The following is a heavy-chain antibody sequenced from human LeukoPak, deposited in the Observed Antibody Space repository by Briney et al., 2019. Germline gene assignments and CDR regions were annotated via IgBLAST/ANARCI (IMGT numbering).Heavy chain of an antibody. Sequence: PGGSLRLSCAASGFTFSSYTMNWVRQAPGKGLEWVSAISDSGGSTYYADSVKGRFTISRDNSKNTLYLQMNSLRAEDTAVYYCAKGETETKGPRYYGMDVWGQGTTVTIS. J-gene: IGHJ6*02. CDR1: GFTFSSYT. V-gene: IGHV3-23*01. CDR2: ISDSGGST. CDR3: AKGETETKGPRYYGMDV. D-gene: IGHD1-7*01.